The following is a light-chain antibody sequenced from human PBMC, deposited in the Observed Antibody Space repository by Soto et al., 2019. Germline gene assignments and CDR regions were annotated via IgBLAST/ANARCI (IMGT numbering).Light chain of an antibody. Sequence: ESVLTQSPGTLSLSPGERATLSCRPSQSVRSSLGWYQQKPGQAPRLLISDASNRATGIPARFSGSGSGTDFTLTISSLEPEDFAVYYCQQCSNWPLITFGQGTRREIK. CDR1: QSVRSS. CDR3: QQCSNWPLIT. V-gene: IGKV3-11*01. CDR2: DAS. J-gene: IGKJ5*01.